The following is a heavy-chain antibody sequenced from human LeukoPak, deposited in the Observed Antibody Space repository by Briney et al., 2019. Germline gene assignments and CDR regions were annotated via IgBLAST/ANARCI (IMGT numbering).Heavy chain of an antibody. CDR1: GFIFSNYG. Sequence: PGTSLRLSCAASGFIFSNYGMYWVRQAPGKGLEWVAVIWYDGSKKYYADSVRGRFTISRDNSKNTLYLHMNSLRAEDTAVYYCAKGSSAYYLDYWGQGTLVTVSS. D-gene: IGHD3-22*01. V-gene: IGHV3-33*06. J-gene: IGHJ4*02. CDR2: IWYDGSKK. CDR3: AKGSSAYYLDY.